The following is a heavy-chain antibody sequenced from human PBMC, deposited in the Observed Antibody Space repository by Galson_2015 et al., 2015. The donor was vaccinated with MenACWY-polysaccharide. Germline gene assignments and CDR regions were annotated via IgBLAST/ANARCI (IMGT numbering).Heavy chain of an antibody. V-gene: IGHV3-48*02. CDR2: ISSSSGTV. CDR1: GFTFSSYS. Sequence: SLRLSCAVSGFTFSSYSMNWVRQAPGKGLEWLSYISSSSGTVYYADPVRGRFTISRDNAKNSLYLQMNRLRDEDTAIYYCARRGLYSSSSGGLDHWGQGTLVTVSS. D-gene: IGHD6-6*01. CDR3: ARRGLYSSSSGGLDH. J-gene: IGHJ5*02.